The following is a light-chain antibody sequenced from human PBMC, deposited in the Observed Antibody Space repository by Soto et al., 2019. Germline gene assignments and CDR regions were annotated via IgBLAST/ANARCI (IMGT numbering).Light chain of an antibody. V-gene: IGKV3-15*01. CDR2: GAS. J-gene: IGKJ1*01. Sequence: TVLTQSPGTLSLSPGERATLSCRASQSVSSNLAWYHQKPGQAPRLLIYGASTRATGMPARFSGSGSGTEFTLTISSLQSEDIAVYYCQQYNNWPWTFGQGTKVDIK. CDR3: QQYNNWPWT. CDR1: QSVSSN.